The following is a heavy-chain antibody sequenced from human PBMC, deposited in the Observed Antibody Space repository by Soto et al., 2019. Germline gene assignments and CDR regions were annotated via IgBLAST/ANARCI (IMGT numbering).Heavy chain of an antibody. CDR1: VGSISSCGYY. V-gene: IGHV4-31*03. Sequence: SETLSLTCTVSVGSISSCGYYWSWIRQHPGKGLEWIGYIYYSGSTYYNPSLKSRVTISVDTSKNQFSLKLSSVTAADTAVYYCASTPGQLNGPTYFDYWGQGTLVTVSS. D-gene: IGHD1-1*01. CDR3: ASTPGQLNGPTYFDY. J-gene: IGHJ4*02. CDR2: IYYSGST.